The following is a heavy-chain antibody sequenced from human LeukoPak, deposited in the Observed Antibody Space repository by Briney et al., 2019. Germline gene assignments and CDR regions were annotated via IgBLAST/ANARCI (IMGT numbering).Heavy chain of an antibody. V-gene: IGHV3-48*02. CDR2: ISSSSSTI. Sequence: PGGSLRLSCAASGFTFSSYSMNWVRQAPGKGLEWVSYISSSSSTIYYADSVKGRFTISRDNAKNSLYLQMNSLRDEDTAVYYCAREGHYDFWSGYYWFDPWGQGTLDTVSS. D-gene: IGHD3-3*01. CDR3: AREGHYDFWSGYYWFDP. CDR1: GFTFSSYS. J-gene: IGHJ5*02.